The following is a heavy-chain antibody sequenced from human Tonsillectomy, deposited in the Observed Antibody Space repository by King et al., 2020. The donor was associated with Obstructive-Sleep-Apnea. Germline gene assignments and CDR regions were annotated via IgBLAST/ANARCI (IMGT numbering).Heavy chain of an antibody. V-gene: IGHV3-21*01. CDR2: ISSGTSYH. CDR1: GFTFSSYS. D-gene: IGHD1-1*01. J-gene: IGHJ4*02. Sequence: EVQLVESGGGLGKPGGSLRLSCAASGFTFSSYSMNWVRQAPGKGLEWVSSISSGTSYHYYADSVKGRFTISRDNAKNSLYLQMNSLRAEDTAVYYCARDQTGQFDYWGQGTLVTVSS. CDR3: ARDQTGQFDY.